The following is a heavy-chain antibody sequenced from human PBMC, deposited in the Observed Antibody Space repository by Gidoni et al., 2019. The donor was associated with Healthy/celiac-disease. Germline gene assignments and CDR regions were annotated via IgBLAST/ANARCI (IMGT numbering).Heavy chain of an antibody. CDR3: ARTGWNYRGWFEP. CDR1: EYSFTSYW. CDR2: IDPSDSYP. V-gene: IGHV5-10-1*03. Sequence: EVQLGQSGAEVKHPGESLRISCKGSEYSFTSYWISWVRQMPGKGLEWMGRIDPSDSYPNYRPSFQGHITISADKSISTAYLQWSRLKASDTAMYYCARTGWNYRGWFEPWGQGTLVTVSS. D-gene: IGHD1-7*01. J-gene: IGHJ5*02.